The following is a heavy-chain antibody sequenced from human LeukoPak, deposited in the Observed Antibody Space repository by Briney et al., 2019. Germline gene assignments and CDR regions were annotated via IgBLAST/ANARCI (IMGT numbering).Heavy chain of an antibody. J-gene: IGHJ3*02. D-gene: IGHD6-19*01. CDR3: ARGGAVARSGAAFDI. CDR2: ISAYNGNT. V-gene: IGHV1-18*01. Sequence: GASVKVSCKASGYTFTSYGISWVRQAPGQGLEWMGWISAYNGNTNYAQKLQGRVAMTTDTSTSTAYMELRSLRSDDTAVYYCARGGAVARSGAAFDIWGQGTMVTVSS. CDR1: GYTFTSYG.